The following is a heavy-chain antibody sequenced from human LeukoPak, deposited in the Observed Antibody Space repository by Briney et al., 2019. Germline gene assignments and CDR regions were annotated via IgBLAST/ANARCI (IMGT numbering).Heavy chain of an antibody. CDR3: ARDVSGYSYGSYYYYYVDV. V-gene: IGHV3-21*01. CDR1: GFTFSSYS. Sequence: PGGSLRLSCAASGFTFSSYSMNWVRQAPGKGLEWVSSISRSSSYIYYADSVKCRLTISRDNAKTSLYLQMNSLRAEDTAVYYCARDVSGYSYGSYYYYYVDVWGKGTTVTVS. D-gene: IGHD5-18*01. J-gene: IGHJ6*03. CDR2: ISRSSSYI.